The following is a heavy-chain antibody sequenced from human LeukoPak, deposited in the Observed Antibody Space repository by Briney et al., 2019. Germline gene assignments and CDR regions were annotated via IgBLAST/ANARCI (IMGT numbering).Heavy chain of an antibody. CDR1: GGTFSSYT. V-gene: IGHV1-8*02. J-gene: IGHJ4*02. CDR2: MNPNSGNT. D-gene: IGHD6-19*01. CDR3: ASAKSGWSPDY. Sequence: ASVKVSCKASGGTFSSYTISWVRQAPGQGLEWMGWMNPNSGNTGYAQKFQGRVTMTRNTSISTAYMELSSLRSEDTAVYYCASAKSGWSPDYWGQGTLVTVSS.